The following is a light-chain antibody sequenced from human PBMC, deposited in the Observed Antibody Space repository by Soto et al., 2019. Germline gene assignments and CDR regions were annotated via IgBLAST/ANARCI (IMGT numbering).Light chain of an antibody. J-gene: IGKJ2*01. CDR2: RAS. CDR1: QSVSSSY. Sequence: EMVLTQSPGTLSFSPGERVTLSCRASQSVSSSYLAWYQQKPGQTPRLLIYRASSRATGIPDRFSGSGSGTDFTLTISRLEPEDFAVYYCQQFGNSPYTFGQGTKLDIK. V-gene: IGKV3-20*01. CDR3: QQFGNSPYT.